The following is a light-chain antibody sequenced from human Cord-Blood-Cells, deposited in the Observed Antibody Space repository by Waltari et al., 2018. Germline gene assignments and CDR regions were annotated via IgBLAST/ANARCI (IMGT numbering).Light chain of an antibody. CDR3: QVWDSSSDHPVV. CDR1: NIGSKS. J-gene: IGLJ2*01. V-gene: IGLV3-21*03. Sequence: SYVLTQPPSVSVAPGKTARITCGGNNIGSKSVHWYQQKPGQALVLVVYDDSDRPSGIPERFSGSNSGTTATLTISRVEAGDEADYYCQVWDSSSDHPVVFGGGTKLTVL. CDR2: DDS.